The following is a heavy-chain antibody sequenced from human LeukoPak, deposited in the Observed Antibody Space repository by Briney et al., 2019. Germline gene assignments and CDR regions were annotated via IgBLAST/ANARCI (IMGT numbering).Heavy chain of an antibody. CDR1: GFTFSSYT. CDR2: ISTSSSYI. V-gene: IGHV3-21*01. CDR3: ARVARHPGIAVAGNDY. J-gene: IGHJ4*02. D-gene: IGHD6-19*01. Sequence: GGSLRLSCAAPGFTFSSYTMNWVRQAPGKGLEWVSSISTSSSYIYYADSLKGRFIISRDNAKNSLFLQMNSLRAEDTAVYYCARVARHPGIAVAGNDYWGQGTLVTVSS.